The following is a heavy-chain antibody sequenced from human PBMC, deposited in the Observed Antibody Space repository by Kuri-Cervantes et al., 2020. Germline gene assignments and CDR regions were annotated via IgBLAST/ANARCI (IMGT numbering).Heavy chain of an antibody. J-gene: IGHJ5*02. CDR3: ARALGNHHLLFYEDFDP. CDR1: GGSFSDYY. D-gene: IGHD2/OR15-2a*01. Sequence: SETLSLTCAVYGGSFSDYYWSWIRQTPGKGLEWIGEINHSGSTNYNPSLKSRVTISVDKSKNQFSLKLSSVTAADTAVYYCARALGNHHLLFYEDFDPWGRGTLVTVSS. CDR2: INHSGST. V-gene: IGHV4-34*01.